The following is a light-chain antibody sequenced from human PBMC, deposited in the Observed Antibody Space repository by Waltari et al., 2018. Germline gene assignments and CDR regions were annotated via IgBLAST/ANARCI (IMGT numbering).Light chain of an antibody. J-gene: IGKJ4*01. Sequence: SSRATERVSGYKADEQKKPGKAARHLIYDTSNRATGIPARFSGSGSGTDVTINISSLEPEDFAVYYCQERSNWPPLTVGGGTKVEIK. CDR2: DTS. CDR3: QERSNWPPLT. CDR1: ERVSGY. V-gene: IGKV3-11*01.